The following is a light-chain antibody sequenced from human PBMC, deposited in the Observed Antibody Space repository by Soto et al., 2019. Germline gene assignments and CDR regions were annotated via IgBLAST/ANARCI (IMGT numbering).Light chain of an antibody. CDR3: SSYTSSSTPYV. CDR2: DVT. J-gene: IGLJ1*01. V-gene: IGLV2-14*01. CDR1: SSDVGGYNY. Sequence: QSVLTQPASVSGSPGQSITISCTGTSSDVGGYNYVSWYQQHPVKAPKLMIYDVTNRPSGVSDRFSGSKSCNTASLTISGLQAEDEADYYCSSYTSSSTPYVFGTGTKVTVL.